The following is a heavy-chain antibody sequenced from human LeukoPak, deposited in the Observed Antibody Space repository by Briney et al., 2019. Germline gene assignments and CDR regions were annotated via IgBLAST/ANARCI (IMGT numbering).Heavy chain of an antibody. Sequence: GGSLRLSCAASGFSFNNYWIHWVRHVPGKGLVWVSRINSDGSITSYADPVKGRFTISRDNAKNTLYLQMNSLRAEDTAVYYCARGNYLDCWGQGTLVTVSS. V-gene: IGHV3-74*01. CDR1: GFSFNNYW. J-gene: IGHJ4*02. CDR3: ARGNYLDC. CDR2: INSDGSIT.